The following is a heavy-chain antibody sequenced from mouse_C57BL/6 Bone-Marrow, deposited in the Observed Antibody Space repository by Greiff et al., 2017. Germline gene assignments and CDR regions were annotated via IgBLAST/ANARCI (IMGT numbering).Heavy chain of an antibody. J-gene: IGHJ1*03. CDR1: GYTFTSYT. V-gene: IGHV1-4*01. CDR2: INPSSGYT. Sequence: VKLVESGAELARPGASVKMSCKASGYTFTSYTMHWVKQRPGQGLEWIGYINPSSGYTKYNQKFKDKATLTADKSSSTAYMQLSSLTSEDSAVYYCARRSITTVADWYFDVWGTGTTVTVSS. CDR3: ARRSITTVADWYFDV. D-gene: IGHD1-1*01.